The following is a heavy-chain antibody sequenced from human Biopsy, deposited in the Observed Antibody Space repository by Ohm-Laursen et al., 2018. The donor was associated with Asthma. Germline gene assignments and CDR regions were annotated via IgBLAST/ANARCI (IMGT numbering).Heavy chain of an antibody. Sequence: SQTLSLTCAVYGGSFSSNYWSWIRQTPGKGLEWLGDTHHRGYTNHNPSLRSRLTLSGDTSKNQFSLRLPPVTAADTAVYYCARGSSSRLSQWELLVSGGKRAHSYYGMDVWGQGTTVTVSS. V-gene: IGHV4-34*01. CDR2: THHRGYT. D-gene: IGHD1-26*01. CDR1: GGSFSSNY. J-gene: IGHJ6*02. CDR3: ARGSSSRLSQWELLVSGGKRAHSYYGMDV.